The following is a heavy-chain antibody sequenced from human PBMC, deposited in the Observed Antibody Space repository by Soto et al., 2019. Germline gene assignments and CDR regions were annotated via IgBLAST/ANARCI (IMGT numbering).Heavy chain of an antibody. D-gene: IGHD6-19*01. CDR3: ARDPHNTGWGYFDY. CDR1: GFTFSSNA. Sequence: QVQLMESGGGVVQPGRSLRLSCAASGFTFSSNAIHRVRQAPGKGLEWVAIIWSDGSKQFYAESVKGRFTISRDNSKNTLYLQMDSLRVEDTAVYYCARDPHNTGWGYFDYWGQGALVTVSS. J-gene: IGHJ4*02. CDR2: IWSDGSKQ. V-gene: IGHV3-33*01.